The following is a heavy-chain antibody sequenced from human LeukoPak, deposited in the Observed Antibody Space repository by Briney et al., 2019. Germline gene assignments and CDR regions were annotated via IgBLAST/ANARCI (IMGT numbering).Heavy chain of an antibody. CDR1: GYTLTELS. Sequence: GASVKVSCKVSGYTLTELSMHWVRQAPGKGLEWMGGFDPEDGETIYAQKFQGRVTMTEDTSTDTAYMELSSLRSEDTAVYYCATAVHSSSWDHENWFDPWGQGTLVTVSS. CDR2: FDPEDGET. D-gene: IGHD6-13*01. J-gene: IGHJ5*02. V-gene: IGHV1-24*01. CDR3: ATAVHSSSWDHENWFDP.